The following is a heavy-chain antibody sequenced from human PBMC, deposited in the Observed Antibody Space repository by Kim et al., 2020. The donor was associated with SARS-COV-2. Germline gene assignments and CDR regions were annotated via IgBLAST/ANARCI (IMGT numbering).Heavy chain of an antibody. J-gene: IGHJ4*01. V-gene: IGHV3-23*01. CDR2: ISGSADKT. Sequence: GGSLRLSCAASGFIFTDYAISWVRQAPGEGLVWVSAISGSADKTYSADFVRRWTIFCRDNYKKILHQQMNRMRVEETAFYYCVRRAHVGIAVAGEGFD. CDR3: VRRAHVGIAVAGEGFD. CDR1: GFIFTDYA. D-gene: IGHD6-19*01.